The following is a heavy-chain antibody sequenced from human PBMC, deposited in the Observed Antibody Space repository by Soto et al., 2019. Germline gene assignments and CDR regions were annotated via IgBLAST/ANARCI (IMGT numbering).Heavy chain of an antibody. Sequence: EVQLLESGGGSAQPGGSLRLSCAGSGFTFYAYAMSWVRQAPGKGLEWVSGISARGDTKYIESVKGRFTISRDNSRNTLYLQINSLSPDDTAVYYCAKPGPVTARIRFDYWGQGALVTVSS. CDR3: AKPGPVTARIRFDY. D-gene: IGHD2-21*02. V-gene: IGHV3-23*01. J-gene: IGHJ4*02. CDR2: ISARGDT. CDR1: GFTFYAYA.